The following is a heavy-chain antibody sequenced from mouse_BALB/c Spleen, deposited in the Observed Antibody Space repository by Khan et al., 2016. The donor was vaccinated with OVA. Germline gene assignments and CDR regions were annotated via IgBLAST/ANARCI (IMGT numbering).Heavy chain of an antibody. D-gene: IGHD3-2*02. V-gene: IGHV1S132*01. CDR3: AREEAWYYFDY. CDR2: IYPGTDNT. J-gene: IGHJ2*01. Sequence: QVQLQQSGAELVRPGASVKLSCKTSGYIFTSYWIHWVKQRSGQGLEWLARIYPGTDNTYYNERLKDKATLTADKSSSTAYMQLSSLKSEDSAVYCCAREEAWYYFDYWGQGTTLTVSS. CDR1: GYIFTSYW.